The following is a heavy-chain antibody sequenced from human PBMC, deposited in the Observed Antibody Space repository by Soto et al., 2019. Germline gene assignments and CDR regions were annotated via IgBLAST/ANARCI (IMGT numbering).Heavy chain of an antibody. CDR1: GYTFTSYG. Sequence: QLLQSGAEVKKPGASVKVSCKASGYTFTSYGISWVRQAPGQGLEWMGWINAYNGNTDYAQKVQGRVTMTTDTSTTTAYMELRSLRSDDTAVYSCARAGYYGSGIYVDVWGKGTTVTVSS. D-gene: IGHD3-10*01. J-gene: IGHJ6*04. V-gene: IGHV1-18*01. CDR2: INAYNGNT. CDR3: ARAGYYGSGIYVDV.